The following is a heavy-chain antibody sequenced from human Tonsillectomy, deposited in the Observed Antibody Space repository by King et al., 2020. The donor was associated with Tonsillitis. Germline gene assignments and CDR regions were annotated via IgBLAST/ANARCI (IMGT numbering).Heavy chain of an antibody. CDR1: GYTFTSFG. J-gene: IGHJ4*02. Sequence: VQLVESGAEVKKPGASVKVSCKASGYTFTSFGISWVRLAPGQGLEWMGWSSAYDGNTNYAQKLQGRVTMTTDSSTSTAYMELRSLRSDDTAVYYCARDPGYSSGWYLDYWGQGTLVTVSS. D-gene: IGHD6-19*01. CDR3: ARDPGYSSGWYLDY. V-gene: IGHV1-18*01. CDR2: SSAYDGNT.